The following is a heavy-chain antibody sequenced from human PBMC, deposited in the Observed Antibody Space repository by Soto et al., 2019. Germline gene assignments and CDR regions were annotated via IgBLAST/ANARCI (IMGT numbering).Heavy chain of an antibody. CDR3: AKDINGDYVGLFDY. Sequence: EVQLVESGGGLVQPGRSLRLSCVASGITFDDFAMHWVRQVPGKGLEWVSGINWNSGSIGYADSVKGRFTISRDNAKNSLYLQMNSLRPEDTALYYCAKDINGDYVGLFDYWGQGTLVTVSS. J-gene: IGHJ4*02. D-gene: IGHD4-17*01. V-gene: IGHV3-9*01. CDR1: GITFDDFA. CDR2: INWNSGSI.